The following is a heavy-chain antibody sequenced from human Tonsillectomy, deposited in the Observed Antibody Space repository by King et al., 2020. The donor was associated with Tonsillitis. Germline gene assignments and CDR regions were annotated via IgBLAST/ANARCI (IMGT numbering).Heavy chain of an antibody. CDR2: IYYSGST. CDR3: ARRATGIVVVPATRDAFDI. V-gene: IGHV4-39*01. D-gene: IGHD2-2*01. CDR1: GGSISSSSYF. J-gene: IGHJ3*02. Sequence: QLQESGPGLVKPSETLSLTCKVSGGSISSSSYFWDWIRQPLGKGLEWIGSIYYSGSTYYNPSLKSRVTISVDTSKNQFSLKLSSVTAADTAVYYCARRATGIVVVPATRDAFDIWGQGTMVTVSS.